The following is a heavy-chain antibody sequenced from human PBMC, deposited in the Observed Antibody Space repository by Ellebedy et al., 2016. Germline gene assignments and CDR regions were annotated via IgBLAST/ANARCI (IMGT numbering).Heavy chain of an antibody. Sequence: SETLSLTCNVSGGSVSSDCWNWIRRPPGKGLEWIGYVFHTGTTNYNPSLKSRVTMSVDTSKSQFSLRLTSVTAADTAVYYCAKWNGGWYAFEVWGQGTVVTVSS. CDR1: GGSVSSDC. V-gene: IGHV4-59*02. CDR3: AKWNGGWYAFEV. CDR2: VFHTGTT. D-gene: IGHD6-19*01. J-gene: IGHJ3*01.